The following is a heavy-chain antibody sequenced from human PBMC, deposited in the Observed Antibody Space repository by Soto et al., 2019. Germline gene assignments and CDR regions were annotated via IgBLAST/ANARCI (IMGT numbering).Heavy chain of an antibody. J-gene: IGHJ4*02. CDR2: ISGSGGST. CDR3: TKPPPGYSSSWFYFDN. D-gene: IGHD6-13*01. V-gene: IGHV3-23*01. CDR1: GFTFSTHA. Sequence: PVGSLRLSCAASGFTFSTHAVSWVRQAPGKGLEWVSGISGSGGSTFYADSVKGRFTISRDNSKNTLYLQMNSLRAEDTAVYYCTKPPPGYSSSWFYFDNWGQGTLVTVSS.